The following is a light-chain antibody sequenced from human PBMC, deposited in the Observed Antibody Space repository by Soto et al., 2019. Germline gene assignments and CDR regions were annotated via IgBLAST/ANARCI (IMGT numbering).Light chain of an antibody. CDR1: QSVSGS. V-gene: IGKV3-15*01. CDR3: QQYNNWPPYT. Sequence: EIVMTQSPATLSVSPGERATLSYRASQSVSGSLAWYQQKPGQAPRLLIYGASTRATGIPARFSGSGSGTEFTLTISSLQSEDFAVYYCQQYNNWPPYTFGQGTKLEIK. J-gene: IGKJ2*01. CDR2: GAS.